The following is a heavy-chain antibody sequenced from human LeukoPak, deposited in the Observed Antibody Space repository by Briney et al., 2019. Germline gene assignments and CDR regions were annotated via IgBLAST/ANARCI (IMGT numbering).Heavy chain of an antibody. Sequence: PGGSLRLSCAASGFTFSSYSMNWVRQAPGKGLEWVSYISSSSSTIYYADSVKGRFTISRDNAKNSLYLQMNSLRAEDTAVYYCARASPAPPLGAWGQGTLVTVSS. V-gene: IGHV3-48*01. CDR2: ISSSSSTI. CDR1: GFTFSSYS. J-gene: IGHJ5*02. CDR3: ARASPAPPLGA. D-gene: IGHD3-16*01.